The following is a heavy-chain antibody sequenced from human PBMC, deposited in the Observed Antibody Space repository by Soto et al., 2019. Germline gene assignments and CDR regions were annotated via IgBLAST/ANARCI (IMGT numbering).Heavy chain of an antibody. V-gene: IGHV3-21*01. CDR1: GFTFSSYS. CDR2: ISSSSSYI. D-gene: IGHD2-15*01. Sequence: GGSLRLSCAASGFTFSSYSMNWVRQAPGKGLEWVSSISSSSSYIYYADSVKGRFTISRDNAKNSLYLQMNSLRAEDTAVYYCARDLCSGGSCYSFWFDPWGQGTLVTVSS. CDR3: ARDLCSGGSCYSFWFDP. J-gene: IGHJ5*02.